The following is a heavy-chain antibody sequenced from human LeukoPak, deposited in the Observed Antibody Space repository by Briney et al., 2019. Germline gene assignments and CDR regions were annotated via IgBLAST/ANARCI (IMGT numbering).Heavy chain of an antibody. V-gene: IGHV3-21*01. CDR1: GFTFSTYN. Sequence: GGSLRLSCAASGFTFSTYNINWVRRAPGKGLEWVSSISISGNYIYYADSVKGRFTISRDNAKNSLYLQMNSLRAEDTAVYYCARAGQGAYCGGGTCRLAFDIWGQGTMVTVSS. D-gene: IGHD2-15*01. CDR3: ARAGQGAYCGGGTCRLAFDI. CDR2: ISISGNYI. J-gene: IGHJ3*02.